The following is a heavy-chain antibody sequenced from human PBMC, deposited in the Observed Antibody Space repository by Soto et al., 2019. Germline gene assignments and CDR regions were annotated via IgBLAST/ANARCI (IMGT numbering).Heavy chain of an antibody. J-gene: IGHJ4*02. V-gene: IGHV1-18*01. CDR1: GYTFTTYG. CDR2: ISAYSGKT. D-gene: IGHD3-16*01. CDR3: ARDPELGDHQY. Sequence: QVQLVQSGGEVKKPGASVKVSCKPSGYTFTTYGISWVRQAPGQGLEWVGRISAYSGKTHYAQKFQGKVTMTTDTSTNTAYLELRSLRSDDTAVYYCARDPELGDHQYWGQGTLVTVSA.